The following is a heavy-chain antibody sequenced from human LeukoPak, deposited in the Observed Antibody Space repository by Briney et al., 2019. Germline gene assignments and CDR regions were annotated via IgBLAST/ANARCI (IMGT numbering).Heavy chain of an antibody. J-gene: IGHJ4*02. CDR1: GFMFHDYA. V-gene: IGHV3-43*02. CDR3: ARESESSGWYDY. CDR2: ISGDGGST. D-gene: IGHD6-19*01. Sequence: GGSLRLSCAAPGFMFHDYAIHWVRQAPGKGLEWVSLISGDGGSTFYADSVKGRFTISRDNSKNSLYLQMNSLRSDDTALYYCARESESSGWYDYWGQGTLVTVST.